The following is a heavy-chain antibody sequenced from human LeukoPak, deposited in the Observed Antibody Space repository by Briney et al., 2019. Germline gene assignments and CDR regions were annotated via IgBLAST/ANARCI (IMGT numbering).Heavy chain of an antibody. V-gene: IGHV4-4*07. CDR1: GGSIRSSF. J-gene: IGHJ5*02. CDR3: ARHGAYCTNGVCYSFDP. CDR2: IYTNGNT. D-gene: IGHD2-8*01. Sequence: PSETLSLTCTVSGGSIRSSFWSWIRQPAGKGLEWIGRIYTNGNTNYNPSLKSRVTMPADTSKNQFSLKLSSVTAADTAVYYCARHGAYCTNGVCYSFDPWGQGTLVTVSS.